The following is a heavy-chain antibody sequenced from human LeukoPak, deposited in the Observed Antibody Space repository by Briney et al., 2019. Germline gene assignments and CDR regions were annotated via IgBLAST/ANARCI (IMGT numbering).Heavy chain of an antibody. CDR2: INPNSGGT. J-gene: IGHJ4*02. D-gene: IGHD6-19*01. Sequence: GASLTVSCQASGYTFTGYYMHWVRQAPGQGLEWMGWINPNSGGTNYAQKFQGWVTMTRDTSISTAYMELSRLRSDDTAVYYCARESSVASGDYWGQGTLVTVSS. V-gene: IGHV1-2*04. CDR1: GYTFTGYY. CDR3: ARESSVASGDY.